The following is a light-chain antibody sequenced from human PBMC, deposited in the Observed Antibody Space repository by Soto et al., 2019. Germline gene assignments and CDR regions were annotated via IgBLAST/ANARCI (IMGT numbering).Light chain of an antibody. Sequence: EIVLTQSPATLSLSPGERATLSCRASQSVNNVLSWYQQRPGQAPRLLMYEASNRATGVPARFSGSGSGTDFTLTISSLEPEDFAIYYCQQRRNWPPTFGQGTKVDIK. CDR2: EAS. J-gene: IGKJ1*01. CDR3: QQRRNWPPT. CDR1: QSVNNV. V-gene: IGKV3-11*01.